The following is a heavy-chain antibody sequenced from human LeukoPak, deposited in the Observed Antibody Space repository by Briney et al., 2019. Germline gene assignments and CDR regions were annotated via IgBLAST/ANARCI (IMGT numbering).Heavy chain of an antibody. Sequence: PGGSLRLSCAASGFTFSSYGMHWVRQAPGKGLEWVAVISYDGSNKYYADSVKGRFTISRDNSKNTLYLRMNSLRAEDTAVYYCAKDGGIQPGAYYYGMDVWGKGTTVTVSS. CDR1: GFTFSSYG. V-gene: IGHV3-30*18. D-gene: IGHD5-18*01. J-gene: IGHJ6*04. CDR3: AKDGGIQPGAYYYGMDV. CDR2: ISYDGSNK.